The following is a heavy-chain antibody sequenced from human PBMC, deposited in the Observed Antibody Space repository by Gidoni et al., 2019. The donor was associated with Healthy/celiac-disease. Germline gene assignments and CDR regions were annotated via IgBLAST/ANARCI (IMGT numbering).Heavy chain of an antibody. CDR1: GFTFSSYA. CDR2: ISVSVGST. V-gene: IGHV3-23*01. J-gene: IGHJ4*02. Sequence: EVQLLASGGGLVQPGGSLTLPCAAWGFTFSSYAMSWVRQAPGKGLVWVSAISVSVGSTYYADSVKGRFTISRDNSKNTLYLQMNSLRAVDTAVYYCAKEVHGYSYGYDYWGQGTLVTVSS. CDR3: AKEVHGYSYGYDY. D-gene: IGHD5-18*01.